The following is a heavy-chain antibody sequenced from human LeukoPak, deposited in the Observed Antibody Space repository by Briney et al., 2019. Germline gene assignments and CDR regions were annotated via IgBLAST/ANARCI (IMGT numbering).Heavy chain of an antibody. D-gene: IGHD2-2*02. J-gene: IGHJ5*02. CDR1: GYSISSGYY. CDR3: ARHRSEYQLLYDSWFDP. CDR2: IYHSGST. V-gene: IGHV4-38-2*02. Sequence: SETLSLTCTVSGYSISSGYYWGWIRQPPGKGLEWIGSIYHSGSTYYNPSLKSRVTISVDTSKNQFSLKLSSVTAADTAVYYCARHRSEYQLLYDSWFDPWGQGTLVTVSS.